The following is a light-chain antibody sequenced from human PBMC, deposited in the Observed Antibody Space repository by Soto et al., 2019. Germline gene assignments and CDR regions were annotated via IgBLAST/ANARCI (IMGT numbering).Light chain of an antibody. V-gene: IGKV1-39*01. CDR1: QSIRSY. J-gene: IGKJ1*01. CDR3: QQSYSTPPWT. CDR2: DAS. Sequence: DIQLTQSPSSLSASVGDKVTITCRASQSIRSYLNWVQQKPGKAPKLLIYDASSLQTGVPSRFSGSGSGTDFSLTISSLQPDDFATYYCQQSYSTPPWTFGKGTKVDIK.